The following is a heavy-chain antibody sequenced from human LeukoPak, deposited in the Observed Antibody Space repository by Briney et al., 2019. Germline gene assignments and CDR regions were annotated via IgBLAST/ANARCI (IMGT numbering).Heavy chain of an antibody. D-gene: IGHD1-26*01. V-gene: IGHV3-30*02. CDR3: AKEYTGTFSPFPSYFDN. J-gene: IGHJ4*02. CDR2: IRYDGSNK. Sequence: GGSLRLSCAASGFTFSSYGMHWVRQAPGKGLEWVAFIRYDGSNKYYADSVKGRFTISRDNSKNTLYLQMNSLRAEDTAIYYCAKEYTGTFSPFPSYFDNWGQGALVTVSS. CDR1: GFTFSSYG.